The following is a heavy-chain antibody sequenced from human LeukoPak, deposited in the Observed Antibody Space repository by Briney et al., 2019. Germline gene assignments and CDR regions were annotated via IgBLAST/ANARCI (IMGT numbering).Heavy chain of an antibody. D-gene: IGHD5-24*01. CDR1: GFTFSSYA. V-gene: IGHV3-30*04. J-gene: IGHJ6*03. CDR2: ISYDGSNK. Sequence: PGRSLRLSCAASGFTFSSYAMHWVRQAPGKGLEWVAVISYDGSNKYYADSVKGRFTISRDNSKNTLYLQMNSLRAEDTAVYYCARDGWLQFRRDYYYYYYMDVWGKGTTVTVSS. CDR3: ARDGWLQFRRDYYYYYYMDV.